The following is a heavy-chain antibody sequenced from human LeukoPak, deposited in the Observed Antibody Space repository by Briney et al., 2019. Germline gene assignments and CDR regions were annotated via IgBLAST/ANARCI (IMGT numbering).Heavy chain of an antibody. J-gene: IGHJ4*02. V-gene: IGHV1-18*01. CDR3: ARDRSVSDY. CDR1: GYTFTDYG. Sequence: APVKVSCKASGYTFTDYGISWVRQAPGQGLEWMGWVTPHSGNTDYALEYQGRVTMTADTSTNTVYMELRSLRFDDTAVYYCARDRSVSDYWGQGTLVTVSS. D-gene: IGHD2-15*01. CDR2: VTPHSGNT.